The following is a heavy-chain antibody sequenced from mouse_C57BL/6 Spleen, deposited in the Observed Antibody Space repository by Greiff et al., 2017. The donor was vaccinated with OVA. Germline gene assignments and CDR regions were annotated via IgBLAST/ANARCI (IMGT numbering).Heavy chain of an antibody. D-gene: IGHD2-3*01. J-gene: IGHJ2*01. Sequence: VMLVESGPELVKPGASVKISCKASGYAFSSSWMNWVKQRPGKGLEWIGRIYPGDGDTNYNGKFKGKATLTADKSSSTAYMQLSSLTSEDSAVYFCARSYDGYYVGYFDYWGQGTTLTVSS. CDR1: GYAFSSSW. CDR3: ARSYDGYYVGYFDY. CDR2: IYPGDGDT. V-gene: IGHV1-82*01.